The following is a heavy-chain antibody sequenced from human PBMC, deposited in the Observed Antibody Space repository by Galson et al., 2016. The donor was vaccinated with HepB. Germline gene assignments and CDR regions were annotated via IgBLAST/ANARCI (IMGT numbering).Heavy chain of an antibody. D-gene: IGHD2-15*01. V-gene: IGHV4-39*01. CDR1: GSYIRSSNYY. J-gene: IGHJ2*01. Sequence: ETLSLTCTVSGSYIRSSNYYGAWIRQPPGKGLEWIGGTYHTGSSYYNPSLKRRVPISGDLSKNQFSLKPASVTAADTAVYYCARPSSSGFCKGGTCYHWYFDLWGRGTLATVSS. CDR2: TYHTGSS. CDR3: ARPSSSGFCKGGTCYHWYFDL.